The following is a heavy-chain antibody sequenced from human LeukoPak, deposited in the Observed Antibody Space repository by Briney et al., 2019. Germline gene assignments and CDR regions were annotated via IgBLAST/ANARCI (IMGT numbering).Heavy chain of an antibody. CDR2: ISYDGPNK. J-gene: IGHJ4*02. V-gene: IGHV3-30*18. D-gene: IGHD5-18*01. CDR1: GFTFSSYG. Sequence: TGGSLRLSCAASGFTFSSYGMHWVRQAPGKGLKWVAVISYDGPNKYYADSVKGRFTISRDDSKSTLYLQMNSLRVEDTAVYYCAKEKLPSGYSFLTDYWGQGTLVTVSS. CDR3: AKEKLPSGYSFLTDY.